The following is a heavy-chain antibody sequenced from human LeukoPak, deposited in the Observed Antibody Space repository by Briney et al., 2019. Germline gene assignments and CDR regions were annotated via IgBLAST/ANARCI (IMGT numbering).Heavy chain of an antibody. CDR3: ARALYGSGVFDS. D-gene: IGHD3-10*01. CDR1: GDSISSSSSGYY. J-gene: IGHJ4*02. CDR2: IYSSGNT. Sequence: PSETLSLTCTISGDSISSSSSGYYWGWIRQPPGKGLEWIGNIYSSGNTNYNPSLKSRVTISVDTSKNHFSLKLSSVTSADTAVYYCARALYGSGVFDSWGQGTLVTVSS. V-gene: IGHV4-39*07.